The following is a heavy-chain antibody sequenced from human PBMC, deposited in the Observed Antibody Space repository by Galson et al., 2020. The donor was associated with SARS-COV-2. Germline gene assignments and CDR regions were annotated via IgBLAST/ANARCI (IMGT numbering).Heavy chain of an antibody. Sequence: ASVKVSCKVSGYSLTELSMHWVRQAPGKGLEWMGGLDPDDGETIYAQKFQGRVTMTEDTSTATAYMELSSLRSEDTAVDYCATGGGYCTNGVCSNWFDRWGQGTLVTVSS. J-gene: IGHJ5*02. D-gene: IGHD2-8*01. CDR1: GYSLTELS. CDR3: ATGGGYCTNGVCSNWFDR. V-gene: IGHV1-24*01. CDR2: LDPDDGET.